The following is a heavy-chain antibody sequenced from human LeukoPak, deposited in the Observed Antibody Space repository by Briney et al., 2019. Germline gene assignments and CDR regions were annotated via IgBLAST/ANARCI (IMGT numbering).Heavy chain of an antibody. CDR2: ISYDGSNK. CDR3: ARVLNYYDSSGYYFSY. CDR1: GFTFSNYA. Sequence: PGRSLRLSCAASGFTFSNYAMHWVRQAPGKGLEWVALISYDGSNKYYADSAKGRFTISRDNSKNTLYLQMNSLRAEDTAVYYCARVLNYYDSSGYYFSYWGQGTLVTVSS. V-gene: IGHV3-30-3*01. D-gene: IGHD3-22*01. J-gene: IGHJ4*02.